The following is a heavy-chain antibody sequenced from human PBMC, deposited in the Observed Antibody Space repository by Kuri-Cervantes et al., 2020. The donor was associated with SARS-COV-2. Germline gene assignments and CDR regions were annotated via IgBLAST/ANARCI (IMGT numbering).Heavy chain of an antibody. CDR1: GYTFTSYD. Sequence: ASVKVSCKAPGYTFTSYDINWVRQATGQGLEWMGWMNPNSGNTGYAQKFQGRVTMTRNTSISTAYMELSSLRSEDTAVYYCAKGPLRGRYAGQGTWFDPWGQGTLVTVSS. CDR3: AKGPLRGRYAGQGTWFDP. J-gene: IGHJ5*02. CDR2: MNPNSGNT. D-gene: IGHD1-1*01. V-gene: IGHV1-8*01.